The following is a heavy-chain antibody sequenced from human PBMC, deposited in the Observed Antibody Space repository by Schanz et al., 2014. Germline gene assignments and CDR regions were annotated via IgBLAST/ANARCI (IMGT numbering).Heavy chain of an antibody. J-gene: IGHJ4*02. CDR1: GFTFSSYT. CDR2: ISSTSTYL. Sequence: EVQLVESGGGLVKPGDSLRLSCAASGFTFSSYTMKWVRQAPGKGLEWVSSISSTSTYLYYADSVKGRFTVSRDNSKNTLYLQMNSLRADDTAVYYCAKGQLLSYYFDYWGQGTLVTVSS. CDR3: AKGQLLSYYFDY. D-gene: IGHD2-21*01. V-gene: IGHV3-21*01.